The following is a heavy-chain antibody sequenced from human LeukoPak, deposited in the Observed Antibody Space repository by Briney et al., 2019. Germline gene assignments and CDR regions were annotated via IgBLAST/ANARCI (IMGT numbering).Heavy chain of an antibody. CDR3: AKRRNSYDSGGSTDH. Sequence: GGSLRLSCAASGFSFSSYVMSWVRQAPWKGLEWVSSVTGTGGSTFYADSVKGRFTISRDNSKNTLNLQMNSLRAEDTAVYYCAKRRNSYDSGGSTDHWGQGTLVIVSS. CDR1: GFSFSSYV. CDR2: VTGTGGST. D-gene: IGHD3-22*01. J-gene: IGHJ4*02. V-gene: IGHV3-23*01.